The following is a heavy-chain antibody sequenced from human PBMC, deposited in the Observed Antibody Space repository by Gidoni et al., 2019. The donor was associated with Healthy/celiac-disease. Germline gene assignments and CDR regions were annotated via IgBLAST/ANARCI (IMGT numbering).Heavy chain of an antibody. CDR1: GFTFSSYS. J-gene: IGHJ4*02. V-gene: IGHV3-21*01. D-gene: IGHD3-10*01. CDR2: ISSSSSYI. Sequence: EVQLVESGGGLVMPGGSLSLSCAASGFTFSSYSMNWVRQAPGKGLEWVSSISSSSSYIYYADNAKNSLYLQMNSLRAEDTAVYYCARGASGSRHLPRYYFDYWGQGTLVTVSS. CDR3: ARGASGSRHLPRYYFDY.